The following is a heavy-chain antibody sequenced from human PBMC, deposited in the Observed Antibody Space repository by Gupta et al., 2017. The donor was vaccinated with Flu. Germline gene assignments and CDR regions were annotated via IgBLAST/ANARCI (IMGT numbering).Heavy chain of an antibody. CDR1: GASIRSSGYF. D-gene: IGHD2-21*01. J-gene: IGHJ5*01. CDR2: VTSTGRA. CDR3: ARWCLGYGYYRGNGFDP. V-gene: IGHV4-39*02. Sequence: PLPASGPGLVRPSETLSLNCTVSGASIRSSGYFWAWIRLPPGKGREWIGGVTSTGRADYNPSLKSRVTIGADMVDYRFSLRRGSGTAADTVVYHCARWCLGYGYYRGNGFDPGGKGTMGTRSS.